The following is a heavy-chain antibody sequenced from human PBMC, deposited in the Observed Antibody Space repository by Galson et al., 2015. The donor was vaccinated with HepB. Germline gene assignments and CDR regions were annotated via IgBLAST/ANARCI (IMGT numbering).Heavy chain of an antibody. Sequence: QSGAEVKKPGESLKISCKGSGYSFTSYWIGWVRQMPGKGLEWMGIIYPGDSDTRYSPSFQGQVTISADKSISTAYLQWSSLKASDTAMYYCARLRTTVIDYYYMDVWGKGTTVTVSS. CDR3: ARLRTTVIDYYYMDV. CDR1: GYSFTSYW. CDR2: IYPGDSDT. D-gene: IGHD4-11*01. J-gene: IGHJ6*03. V-gene: IGHV5-51*01.